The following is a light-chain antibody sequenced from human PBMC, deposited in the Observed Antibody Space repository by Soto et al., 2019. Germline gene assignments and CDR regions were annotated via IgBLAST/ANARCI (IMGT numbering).Light chain of an antibody. CDR3: MQALQSPYT. CDR1: QSLLHSNGYNY. J-gene: IGKJ2*01. V-gene: IGKV2-28*01. CDR2: LGS. Sequence: DIVMTQSPLSLPVTPGEPASISCRSSQSLLHSNGYNYLDWYLQKPGQSPPLLISLGSNRASGVPARFSGSGSATDFTLNIARVEAEDFGVYYCMQALQSPYTFGQGTKLEIK.